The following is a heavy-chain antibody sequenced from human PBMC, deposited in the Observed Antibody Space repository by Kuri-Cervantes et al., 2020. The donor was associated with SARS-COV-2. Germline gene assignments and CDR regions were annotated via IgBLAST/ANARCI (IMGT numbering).Heavy chain of an antibody. J-gene: IGHJ4*02. Sequence: LSLTCAASGFTFSSYGMHWVRQAPGKGLEWVAFIRYDGSNKYYADSVKGRFTISGDNSKNTLYLQMNSLRAEDTAVYYCAREPQGYSGYDYFDYWGQGTLVTVSS. CDR3: AREPQGYSGYDYFDY. D-gene: IGHD5-12*01. CDR1: GFTFSSYG. CDR2: IRYDGSNK. V-gene: IGHV3-30*02.